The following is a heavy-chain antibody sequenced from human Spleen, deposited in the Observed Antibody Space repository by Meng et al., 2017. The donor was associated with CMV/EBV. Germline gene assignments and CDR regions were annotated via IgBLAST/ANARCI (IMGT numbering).Heavy chain of an antibody. CDR1: GYTISGDF. D-gene: IGHD6-13*01. V-gene: IGHV1-2*02. Sequence: SCKASGYTISGDFVHWVRQDPEQGLEWMGWNSTYSGVTRFAQKFKGRVTMTTDMSIHTAYMQRSSMTFEDTAVYYGARSYSGSSRFDYWGQGTLVTVSS. CDR3: ARSYSGSSRFDY. CDR2: NSTYSGVT. J-gene: IGHJ4*02.